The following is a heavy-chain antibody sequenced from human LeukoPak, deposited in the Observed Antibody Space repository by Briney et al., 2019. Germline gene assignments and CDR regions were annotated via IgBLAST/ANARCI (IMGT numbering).Heavy chain of an antibody. CDR2: IWDDGSNK. CDR1: GFTFSSYG. J-gene: IGHJ6*04. CDR3: ARAGDGIRDFDWSPSNGMDV. Sequence: QPGRSLRLSCAAPGFTFSSYGMHWVRQAPGNGLEWVAVIWDDGSNKYYADSVKGRFTISRDNSKNTLYLQMNSLRAEDTAVYFCARAGDGIRDFDWSPSNGMDVWGKGTTVIVSS. V-gene: IGHV3-33*01. D-gene: IGHD3-9*01.